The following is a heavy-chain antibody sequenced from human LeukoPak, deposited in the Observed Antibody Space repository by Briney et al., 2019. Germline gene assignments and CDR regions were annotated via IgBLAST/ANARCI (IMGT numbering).Heavy chain of an antibody. CDR3: ARQKEGAYYPTGFDY. CDR2: IYHSGST. D-gene: IGHD3-16*01. V-gene: IGHV4-30-2*01. CDR1: GGSISTGGYY. J-gene: IGHJ4*02. Sequence: SETLSLTCTVSGGSISTGGYYWSWIRQPPGKGLEWIGYIYHSGSTYYDPSLKSRVTISVDRSKNQFSLKVNSVTAADTAVYYCARQKEGAYYPTGFDYWGQGTLVTVSS.